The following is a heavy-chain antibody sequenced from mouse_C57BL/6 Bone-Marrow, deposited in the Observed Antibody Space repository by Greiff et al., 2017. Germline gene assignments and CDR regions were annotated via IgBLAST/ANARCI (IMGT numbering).Heavy chain of an antibody. V-gene: IGHV14-4*01. D-gene: IGHD2-4*01. Sequence: VQLQQSGAELVRPGASVKLSCTASGFNIKDDYMHWVKQRPEQGLEWIGWIDPENGATEYASKFQGKATITADTSSNTAYLQLSSLTSEDTAVYYCTSMIKYWYFDVWGTGTTVTVSS. J-gene: IGHJ1*03. CDR1: GFNIKDDY. CDR3: TSMIKYWYFDV. CDR2: IDPENGAT.